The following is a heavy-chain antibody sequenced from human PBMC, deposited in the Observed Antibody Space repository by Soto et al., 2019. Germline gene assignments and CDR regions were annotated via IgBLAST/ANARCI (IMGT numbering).Heavy chain of an antibody. V-gene: IGHV3-23*01. J-gene: IGHJ4*02. D-gene: IGHD4-17*01. CDR3: AKFNARRPTVTLDY. Sequence: GGSLRLSCAASGFTFSSYAMSWVRQAPGKGLEWVSAISGSGGSTYYADSVKGRFTISRDNSKNTLYLQMNSLRAEDTAVYYCAKFNARRPTVTLDYWGQGTLVTVSS. CDR1: GFTFSSYA. CDR2: ISGSGGST.